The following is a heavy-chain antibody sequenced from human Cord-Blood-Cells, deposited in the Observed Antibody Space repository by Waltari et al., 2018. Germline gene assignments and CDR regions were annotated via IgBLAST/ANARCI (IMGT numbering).Heavy chain of an antibody. CDR1: GDTFSSYA. D-gene: IGHD3-10*01. CDR2: IIPSFGTA. V-gene: IGHV1-69*01. J-gene: IGHJ4*02. CDR3: ASMRVYYGSGSSHFDY. Sequence: QVQLVQSGAEVKKPGSSVKVSCKASGDTFSSYAISWVRQAPVQGLEWMGGIIPSFGTANYAQKFQGRVTITADESTSTAYMGLSSLRSEDTAVYYCASMRVYYGSGSSHFDYWGQGTLVTVSS.